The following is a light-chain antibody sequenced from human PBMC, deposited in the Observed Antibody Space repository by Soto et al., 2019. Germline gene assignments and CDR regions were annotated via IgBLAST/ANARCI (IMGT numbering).Light chain of an antibody. CDR2: DAS. V-gene: IGKV3-11*01. CDR3: QQYNNWWT. J-gene: IGKJ1*01. CDR1: QSVSSY. Sequence: EIVVTQSPATLSLSPGERATLSCRASQSVSSYLAWYQQKPGQAPRLLIYDASNRATGIPARFSGSGSGTDFTLTISSLEPEDFAVYYCQQYNNWWTFGQGTKVDIK.